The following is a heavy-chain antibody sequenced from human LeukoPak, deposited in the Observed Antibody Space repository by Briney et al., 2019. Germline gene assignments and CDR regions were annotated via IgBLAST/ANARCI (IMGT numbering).Heavy chain of an antibody. Sequence: GGSLRLSCAASGFTFINAWMSWVRQAPGKGLEWVSGINWNGGSTGYADSVKGRFTISRDNAKNSLYLQMNSLRAEDTALYYCARATRGGPYSSSSEAFDIWGQGTMVTVSS. CDR3: ARATRGGPYSSSSEAFDI. CDR1: GFTFINAW. J-gene: IGHJ3*02. CDR2: INWNGGST. D-gene: IGHD6-6*01. V-gene: IGHV3-20*04.